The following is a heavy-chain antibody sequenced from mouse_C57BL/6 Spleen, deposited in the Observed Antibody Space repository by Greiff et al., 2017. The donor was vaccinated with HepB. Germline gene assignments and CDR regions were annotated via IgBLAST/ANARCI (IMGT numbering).Heavy chain of an antibody. J-gene: IGHJ3*01. V-gene: IGHV14-4*01. CDR2: IDPENGDT. Sequence: VQLQQPGAELVKPGASVKLSCKASGYTFTSYWMQWVKQRPGQGLEWIGWIDPENGDTEYASKFQGKATITADTSSNTAYLQLSSLTSEDTAVYYCRTGNYVTYWGQGTLVTVSA. CDR3: RTGNYVTY. CDR1: GYTFTSYW. D-gene: IGHD2-1*01.